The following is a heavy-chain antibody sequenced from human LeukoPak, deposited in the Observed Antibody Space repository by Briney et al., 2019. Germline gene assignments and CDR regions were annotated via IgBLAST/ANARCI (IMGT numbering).Heavy chain of an antibody. CDR1: GGSIRSSSYY. D-gene: IGHD4/OR15-4a*01. V-gene: IGHV4-39*01. CDR3: ARQRWGDYGRVDY. Sequence: SETLSLTCTVPGGSIRSSSYYWGWIRQPPGKGLEWIGSIYYGGSTYYNPSLKSRVTISVDTSKNQFSLNLNSVTAADTAAYYCARQRWGDYGRVDYWGQGTLVTVSS. CDR2: IYYGGST. J-gene: IGHJ4*02.